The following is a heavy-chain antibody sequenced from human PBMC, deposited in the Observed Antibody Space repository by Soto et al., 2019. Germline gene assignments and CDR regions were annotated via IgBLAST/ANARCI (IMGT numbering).Heavy chain of an antibody. J-gene: IGHJ6*02. CDR3: APLSVSLSGPYGIHV. V-gene: IGHV4-39*01. Sequence: PSETLSLTCTVSGGSISSTNHYWGWIRQPPGKGLEWIGDIYYSGMTRYNPSLKSRVTISVDTSKNQFSVRLNSVTASDTAVYYCAPLSVSLSGPYGIHVWGQGTTVTVSS. CDR2: IYYSGMT. D-gene: IGHD2-15*01. CDR1: GGSISSTNHY.